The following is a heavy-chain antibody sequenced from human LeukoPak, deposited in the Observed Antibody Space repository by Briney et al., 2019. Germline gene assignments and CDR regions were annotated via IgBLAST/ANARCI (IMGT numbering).Heavy chain of an antibody. CDR2: IYPDDSET. V-gene: IGHV5-51*01. Sequence: GAALQISCKASGYRFTTDYIGWGRRMPGKGLEWMGIIYPDDSETNYSPSFQGQVSMSVDKSITTAYLQWSSLKASDTAIYYCARQAYGSHFDAFDIWGQGTMVTVSS. J-gene: IGHJ3*02. D-gene: IGHD3-22*01. CDR1: GYRFTTDY. CDR3: ARQAYGSHFDAFDI.